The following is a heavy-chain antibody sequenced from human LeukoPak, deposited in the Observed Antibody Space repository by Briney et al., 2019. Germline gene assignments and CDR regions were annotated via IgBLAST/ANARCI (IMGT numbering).Heavy chain of an antibody. V-gene: IGHV4-59*02. D-gene: IGHD1-26*01. CDR3: SEGYLEPFDH. J-gene: IGHJ4*02. CDR1: GASVSTSR. Sequence: SETLSLTCVVSGASVSTSRWNWIRQLPGKGLEWIGCLSYTGKTDYNPSLASRVTISLGTSKNQVSLKLRSVTAADTAVYYCSEGYLEPFDHWGQGTLVTVSS. CDR2: LSYTGKT.